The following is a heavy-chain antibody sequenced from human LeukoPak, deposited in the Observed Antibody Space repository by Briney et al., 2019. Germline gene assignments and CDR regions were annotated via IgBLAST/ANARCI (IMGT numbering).Heavy chain of an antibody. CDR2: IYYSGST. CDR1: GGSISSSSYY. D-gene: IGHD5-24*01. CDR3: ARHGRRSGYNWDRYYFDY. V-gene: IGHV4-39*01. J-gene: IGHJ4*02. Sequence: SETLSLTCTVSGGSISSSSYYWGWIRQPPGKGLEWIGSIYYSGSTYYNPSLKSRVTISVDTSKNQFSLKLSSVTAADTVVYYCARHGRRSGYNWDRYYFDYWGQGTLVTVSS.